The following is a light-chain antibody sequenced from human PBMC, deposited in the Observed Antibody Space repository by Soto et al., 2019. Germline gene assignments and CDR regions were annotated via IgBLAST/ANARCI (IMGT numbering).Light chain of an antibody. Sequence: QLVLTQSPSASASLGASVKLTCTLSSGHSNYAIAWHQQQSEKGPRYLMKLNSDGRHSKGDGIPDRFSGSSSGAERYLTISSRQSEDEADYYCQCWGSGIVVFGGGTKLTVL. CDR1: SGHSNYA. V-gene: IGLV4-69*01. CDR2: LNSDGRH. J-gene: IGLJ2*01. CDR3: QCWGSGIVV.